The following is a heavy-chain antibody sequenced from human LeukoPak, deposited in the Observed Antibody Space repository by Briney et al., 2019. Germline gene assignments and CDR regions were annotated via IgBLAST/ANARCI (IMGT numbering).Heavy chain of an antibody. Sequence: ASVKVSCKASGGTFSSYTISWVRQAPGQGLEWMGRIIPILGIANYAQKSQGRVTITADKSTSTAYMELSSLRSEDTAVYYCAREDSGSYLDYWGQGTLVTVSS. V-gene: IGHV1-69*04. CDR1: GGTFSSYT. CDR2: IIPILGIA. D-gene: IGHD1-26*01. J-gene: IGHJ4*02. CDR3: AREDSGSYLDY.